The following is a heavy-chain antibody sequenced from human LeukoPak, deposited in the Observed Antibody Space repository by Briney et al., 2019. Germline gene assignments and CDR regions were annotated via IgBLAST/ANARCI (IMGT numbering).Heavy chain of an antibody. D-gene: IGHD3/OR15-3a*01. CDR3: AREGTGVNWFDP. J-gene: IGHJ5*02. CDR2: INTKNGDT. Sequence: ASVKVSCKASGYTLTYNNISWVRQAPGQGLEWMGWINTKNGDTNYAQKLQGRVTMTTDTSTNTAYMELRSLRSDDTAVYYCAREGTGVNWFDPWGQGTLVTVSS. V-gene: IGHV1-18*01. CDR1: GYTLTYNN.